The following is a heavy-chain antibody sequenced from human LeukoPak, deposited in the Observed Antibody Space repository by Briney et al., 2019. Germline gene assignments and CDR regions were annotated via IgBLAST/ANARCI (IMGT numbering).Heavy chain of an antibody. CDR3: ARAWGFLEWSYYYYYMDV. CDR2: MNPNSGNT. CDR1: GGTFTSYD. D-gene: IGHD3-3*01. Sequence: ASVKVSCKASGGTFTSYDINWVRQATGQGLEWMGWMNPNSGNTGYAQKFQGRVTITRNTSISTAYMELSSLRSEDTAVYYCARAWGFLEWSYYYYYMDVWGKGTTVTVSS. V-gene: IGHV1-8*03. J-gene: IGHJ6*03.